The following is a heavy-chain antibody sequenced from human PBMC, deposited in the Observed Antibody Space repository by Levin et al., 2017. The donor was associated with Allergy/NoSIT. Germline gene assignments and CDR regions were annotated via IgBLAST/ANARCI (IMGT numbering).Heavy chain of an antibody. CDR2: IYYSGST. CDR1: GGSMSTNSYY. Sequence: SETLSLICTVSGGSMSTNSYYWGWIRQPPGKGLEWIGSIYYSGSTYYNPSLKSRVTIPVDRSKNQFSLKPTSVTAADTAVYYCARIGSERYYNSGSYYNVMPSHGVDGWGQGTTVTVSS. V-gene: IGHV4-39*01. D-gene: IGHD3-10*01. CDR3: ARIGSERYYNSGSYYNVMPSHGVDG. J-gene: IGHJ6*02.